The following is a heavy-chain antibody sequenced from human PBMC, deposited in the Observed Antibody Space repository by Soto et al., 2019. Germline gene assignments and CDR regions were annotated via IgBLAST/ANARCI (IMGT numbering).Heavy chain of an antibody. V-gene: IGHV4-59*01. D-gene: IGHD6-13*01. CDR1: GGSISSYY. CDR2: IYYSGST. CDR3: ARDEPGIAAAGLMDV. J-gene: IGHJ6*04. Sequence: SETLSLTCTVSGGSISSYYWSWIRQPPGKGLEWIGYIYYSGSTNYNPSLKSRVTISVDTSKNQFSLKLSSVTAADTAVYYCARDEPGIAAAGLMDVWGKGTTVTVSS.